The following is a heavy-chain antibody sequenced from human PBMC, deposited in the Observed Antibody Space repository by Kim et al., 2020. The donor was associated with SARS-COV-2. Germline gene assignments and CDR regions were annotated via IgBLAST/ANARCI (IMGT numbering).Heavy chain of an antibody. J-gene: IGHJ4*02. D-gene: IGHD3-3*01. CDR1: GGSISGYY. CDR2: TSTSGNT. CDR3: ARELELTY. V-gene: IGHV4-4*07. Sequence: SETLSLTCTVSGGSISGYYWSWIRQPAGKGLEWIGRTSTSGNTKYSPSLKSRVSMSIDTSKKQFSLNLSPVTAADTAVYYCARELELTYWGQGTLVTVPS.